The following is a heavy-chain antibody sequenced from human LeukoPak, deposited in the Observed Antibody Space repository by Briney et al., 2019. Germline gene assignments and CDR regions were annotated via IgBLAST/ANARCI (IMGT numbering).Heavy chain of an antibody. Sequence: GASVKVSCKVSGYTLTELSMHWVRQAPGKGFEWMGGFDPEEGETIYAQKFQGRVTMTEDTSTDTAYMELSSLRSEDTAVYYCATDAVGATPFDYWGQGTLVTVSS. J-gene: IGHJ4*02. V-gene: IGHV1-24*01. CDR1: GYTLTELS. D-gene: IGHD1-26*01. CDR2: FDPEEGET. CDR3: ATDAVGATPFDY.